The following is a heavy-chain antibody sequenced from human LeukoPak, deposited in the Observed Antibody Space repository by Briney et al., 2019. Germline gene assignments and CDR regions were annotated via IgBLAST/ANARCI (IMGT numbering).Heavy chain of an antibody. J-gene: IGHJ4*02. CDR3: AKNRVPTSITPDS. D-gene: IGHD2-2*02. CDR1: GFTFSGFG. V-gene: IGHV3-30*18. Sequence: GESLSLSCTVSGFTFSGFGMHWLRQAPGKGLEWIAVIPYDSSNKYYTDSVKGRFVISRDNSKNTLYLQLNSLRAEDTAVYYCAKNRVPTSITPDSWGEGTLVIVSS. CDR2: IPYDSSNK.